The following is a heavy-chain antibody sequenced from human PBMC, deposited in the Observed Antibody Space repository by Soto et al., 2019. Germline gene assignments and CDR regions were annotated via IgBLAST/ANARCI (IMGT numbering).Heavy chain of an antibody. CDR2: IRSSGSTM. D-gene: IGHD3-22*01. V-gene: IGHV3-48*02. J-gene: IGHJ3*02. Sequence: GGSLRLSCAGSGFTFSSYRMNWVRQAPGKGLEWISNIRSSGSTMYYADSVKGRFTISRDNAKNSLYLQMNSLRDDDTAVYYCARRGALYYYDYGAFDIWGQGTMVTVSS. CDR1: GFTFSSYR. CDR3: ARRGALYYYDYGAFDI.